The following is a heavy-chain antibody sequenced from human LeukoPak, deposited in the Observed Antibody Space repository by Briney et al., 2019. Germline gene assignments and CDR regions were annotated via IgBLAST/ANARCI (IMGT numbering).Heavy chain of an antibody. D-gene: IGHD6-25*01. Sequence: PETLSLTCTVSGDSISRSTYYWAWIRQPPGKGLEWIGSVYYGRSPYFNPSLESRATISVDTSKNHFSLKMSSVTAADTAVYYCARSSGTGTFSYWGQGTLVTVSS. CDR2: VYYGRSP. CDR3: ARSSGTGTFSY. J-gene: IGHJ4*02. CDR1: GDSISRSTYY. V-gene: IGHV4-39*02.